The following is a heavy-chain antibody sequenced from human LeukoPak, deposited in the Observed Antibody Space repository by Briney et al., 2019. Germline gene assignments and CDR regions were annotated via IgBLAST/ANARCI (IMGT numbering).Heavy chain of an antibody. CDR2: TYYRSKWYN. Sequence: SQSLKLTCNISGDSVTSNSAAWNWITPCPSRGLKWLVRTYYRSKWYNDYAVSVKSRITINPDTSKNQFSLQLNSVTPEDTAVYYCARDPNYYDSSGYLDYWGQGTLVTVSS. CDR1: GDSVTSNSAA. J-gene: IGHJ4*02. D-gene: IGHD3-22*01. CDR3: ARDPNYYDSSGYLDY. V-gene: IGHV6-1*01.